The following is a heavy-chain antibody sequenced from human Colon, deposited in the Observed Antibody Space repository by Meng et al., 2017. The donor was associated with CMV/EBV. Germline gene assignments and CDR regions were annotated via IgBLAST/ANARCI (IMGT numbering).Heavy chain of an antibody. Sequence: SIRRSKDYWGWLRQPAGAGLNWIGSIYYSGHTYSNQYLQSRVTISVDTSKNQFSLTLSSVTAADTAVYFCARHTRITPTGTHYYFDYWGQGTLVTVSS. CDR2: IYYSGHT. D-gene: IGHD2-8*02. CDR3: ARHTRITPTGTHYYFDY. CDR1: SIRRSKDY. V-gene: IGHV4-39*01. J-gene: IGHJ4*02.